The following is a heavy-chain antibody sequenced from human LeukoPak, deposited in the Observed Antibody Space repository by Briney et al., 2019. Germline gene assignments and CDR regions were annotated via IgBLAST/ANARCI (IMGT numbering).Heavy chain of an antibody. CDR3: ARDYYGMDV. J-gene: IGHJ6*02. V-gene: IGHV4-59*01. Sequence: SETPSLTCTVSGGSISSYYWSWIRQPPGKGLEWIGYIYYSGSTNYNPSLKSRVTISVDTSKNQFSLKLSSVTAADTAVYYCARDYYGMDVWGQGTTVTVSS. CDR2: IYYSGST. CDR1: GGSISSYY.